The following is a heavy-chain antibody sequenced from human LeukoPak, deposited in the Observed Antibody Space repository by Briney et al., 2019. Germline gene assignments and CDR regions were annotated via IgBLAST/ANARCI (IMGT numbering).Heavy chain of an antibody. V-gene: IGHV1-8*01. CDR1: GYTFTSYD. J-gene: IGHJ4*02. D-gene: IGHD2-15*01. Sequence: ASVRVSCKASGYTFTSYDINWVRQATGQGPEWMGWMNPNSGNTGYAQKFQGRVTMTRNTSISTAYMELSSLRSEDTAVYYCAREMAGYCSGGSCWGQGTLVTVSS. CDR3: AREMAGYCSGGSC. CDR2: MNPNSGNT.